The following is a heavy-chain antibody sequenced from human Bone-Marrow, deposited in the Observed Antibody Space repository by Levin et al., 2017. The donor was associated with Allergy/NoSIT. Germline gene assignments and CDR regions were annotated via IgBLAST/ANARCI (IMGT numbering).Heavy chain of an antibody. Sequence: LSLTCAASGFAFSSNWMNWVRQAPGKGLEWVANIQHDGSERAYVDSVKGRFTISRDNAKNSLYLQMNSLRTEDTAVYYCARDRNYYDGSYFDAFDIWGQGTVVTVSS. CDR3: ARDRNYYDGSYFDAFDI. CDR1: GFAFSSNW. CDR2: IQHDGSER. D-gene: IGHD3-22*01. V-gene: IGHV3-7*01. J-gene: IGHJ3*02.